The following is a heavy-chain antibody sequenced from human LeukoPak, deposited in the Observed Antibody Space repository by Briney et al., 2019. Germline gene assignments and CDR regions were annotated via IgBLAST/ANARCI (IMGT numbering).Heavy chain of an antibody. Sequence: GGSLRLSCAASGFTFSSYAMHWVRQAPGKGLEWVAVISYDGSNKYYADSVKGRFTISRDNSKNTLYLQMNSLRAEDTAVYYCARDRGDYDFWSGKEFDYWAREPWSPSPQ. CDR2: ISYDGSNK. D-gene: IGHD3-3*01. J-gene: IGHJ4*02. CDR1: GFTFSSYA. CDR3: ARDRGDYDFWSGKEFDY. V-gene: IGHV3-30-3*01.